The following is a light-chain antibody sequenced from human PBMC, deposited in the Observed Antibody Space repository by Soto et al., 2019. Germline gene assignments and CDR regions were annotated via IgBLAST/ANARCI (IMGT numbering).Light chain of an antibody. V-gene: IGKV3-20*01. Sequence: EIVLTQSPGTLSLSPGERATLSCRASQSVTSDYLAWYKQKPGQAPRLLIYNASTRAPGIPDRFSGSGSGTDFSLTISRLEPEDFAVYYCQQYGSSPHTFGQGARVE. CDR1: QSVTSDY. CDR2: NAS. CDR3: QQYGSSPHT. J-gene: IGKJ2*01.